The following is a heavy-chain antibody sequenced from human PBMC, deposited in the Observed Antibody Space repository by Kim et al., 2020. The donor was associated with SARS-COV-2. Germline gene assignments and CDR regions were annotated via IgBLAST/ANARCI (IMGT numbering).Heavy chain of an antibody. D-gene: IGHD3-16*01. Sequence: SVKVSCKASGGIFSSYAISWVRQAPGQGLEWMGGIIPIFGTANYAQKFQGRVTITADESTSTAYMELSSLRSEDTAVYYCARAHYVWGSTAIYYFDYWGQGTLVTVSS. J-gene: IGHJ4*02. CDR1: GGIFSSYA. CDR3: ARAHYVWGSTAIYYFDY. V-gene: IGHV1-69*13. CDR2: IIPIFGTA.